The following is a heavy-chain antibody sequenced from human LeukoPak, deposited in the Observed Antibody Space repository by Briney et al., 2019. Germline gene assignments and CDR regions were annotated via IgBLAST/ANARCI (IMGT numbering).Heavy chain of an antibody. CDR3: ARGRIMIVVVITLHWFDP. D-gene: IGHD3-22*01. CDR2: INHSGST. V-gene: IGHV4-34*01. J-gene: IGHJ5*02. CDR1: GGSFSGYY. Sequence: SETLSLTCAVYGGSFSGYYWSWIRQPPGKGLEWIGEINHSGSTNYNPSLKSRVTISVDTSKNQFSLKLSPVTAADTAVYYCARGRIMIVVVITLHWFDPWGQGTLVTVSS.